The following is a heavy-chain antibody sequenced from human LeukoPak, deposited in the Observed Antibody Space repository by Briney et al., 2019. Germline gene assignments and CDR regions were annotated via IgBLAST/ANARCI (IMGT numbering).Heavy chain of an antibody. D-gene: IGHD4-11*01. J-gene: IGHJ4*02. Sequence: SETLSLTRTVSGASISSYYWSWIRQPPGKGLEWIGYIDYSGSPNYNPSLRSRVTISVDTSKNQFSLKLSSVTAADTAVYFCARHYPPDYTFDCWGRGTLVTVSS. CDR3: ARHYPPDYTFDC. V-gene: IGHV4-59*08. CDR2: IDYSGSP. CDR1: GASISSYY.